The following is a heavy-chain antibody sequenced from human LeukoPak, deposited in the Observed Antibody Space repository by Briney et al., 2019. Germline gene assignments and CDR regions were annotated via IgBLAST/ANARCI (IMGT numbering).Heavy chain of an antibody. Sequence: GGSLRLSSAASAFSLNAYNMNWVRRAPGKGLEWDSCISYTGTYIYYADSVKGRFTISRDNAQYTLYLQMNSLRAEDTAIYYCVRDRGTYRPIDYWGQGTLVTVSS. CDR1: AFSLNAYN. D-gene: IGHD1-26*01. CDR3: VRDRGTYRPIDY. J-gene: IGHJ4*02. V-gene: IGHV3-21*04. CDR2: ISYTGTYI.